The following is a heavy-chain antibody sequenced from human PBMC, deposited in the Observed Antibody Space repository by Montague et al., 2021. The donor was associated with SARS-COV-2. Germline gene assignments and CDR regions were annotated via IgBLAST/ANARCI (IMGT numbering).Heavy chain of an antibody. V-gene: IGHV6-1*01. CDR3: VRYSGWFYFDF. D-gene: IGHD6-19*01. J-gene: IGHJ4*02. CDR2: TCHRFKCYS. CDR1: GDSVSINSVA. Sequence: CAISGDSVSINSVARSWKRQSPSRGLGWLGRTCHRFKCYSDYAPSVRGRLTVNPDASKNEFSLELNYVTPEDTAVYYCVRYSGWFYFDFWGQGTLVTVSS.